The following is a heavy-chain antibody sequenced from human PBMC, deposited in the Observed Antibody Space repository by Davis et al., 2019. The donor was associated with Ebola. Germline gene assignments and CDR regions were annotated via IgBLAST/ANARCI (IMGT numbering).Heavy chain of an antibody. CDR1: GFIFSNYD. J-gene: IGHJ4*02. Sequence: PGGSLRLSCAASGFIFSNYDMSWVRQVPGKGLEWVSTVSGSGGHTQYSDSVRGRFTISRDNAKNSLDLQMNTLRAEDTAVYFCAKHGTPTAIGGQGTLVTVSS. CDR2: VSGSGGHT. V-gene: IGHV3-23*01. D-gene: IGHD2-2*01. CDR3: AKHGTPTAI.